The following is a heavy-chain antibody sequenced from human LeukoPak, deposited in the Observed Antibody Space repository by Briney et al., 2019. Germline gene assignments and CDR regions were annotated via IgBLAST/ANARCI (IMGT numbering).Heavy chain of an antibody. Sequence: SVKVSCKASGGTFSSYAISWVRQAPGQGLEWMGGIIPIFGTANYAQKFQGRDTITTDESTSTAYMELSSLRSEDTAVYYCARGGYSGSYHFDYWGQGTLVTVSS. CDR3: ARGGYSGSYHFDY. D-gene: IGHD1-26*01. CDR1: GGTFSSYA. V-gene: IGHV1-69*05. CDR2: IIPIFGTA. J-gene: IGHJ4*02.